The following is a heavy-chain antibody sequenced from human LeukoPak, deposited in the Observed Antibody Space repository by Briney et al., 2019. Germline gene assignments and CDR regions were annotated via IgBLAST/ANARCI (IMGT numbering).Heavy chain of an antibody. D-gene: IGHD3-3*01. J-gene: IGHJ4*02. V-gene: IGHV3-11*04. CDR1: GFTLSDYY. CDR3: ARSGYYDFWSNDY. Sequence: GGSLRLSCAASGFTLSDYYMSWIRQAPGKELEWVSYISSSSSTIYYADSVKGRFTISRDNARNSLYLQMNSLRAEDTAVYYCARSGYYDFWSNDYWGQGTLVAVSS. CDR2: ISSSSSTI.